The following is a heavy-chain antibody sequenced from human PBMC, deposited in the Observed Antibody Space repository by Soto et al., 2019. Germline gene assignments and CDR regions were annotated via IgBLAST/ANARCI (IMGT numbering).Heavy chain of an antibody. J-gene: IGHJ5*02. CDR2: INCGNGDT. CDR3: APYVIVANGPINWFEP. CDR1: GYTFTNYA. V-gene: IGHV1-3*01. Sequence: VQLVQSGAEVKKPGASVKVSCNASGYTFTNYAMHWVRQAPGQSLEWMGWINCGNGDTKYSQKFQERITITRDTSASTAYMEMSSLRSEDSAVYYCAPYVIVANGPINWFEPWGQGTLVTVSS. D-gene: IGHD3-22*01.